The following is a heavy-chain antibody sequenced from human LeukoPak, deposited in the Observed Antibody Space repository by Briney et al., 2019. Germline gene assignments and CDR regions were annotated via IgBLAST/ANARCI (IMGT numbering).Heavy chain of an antibody. CDR3: AGLRGGYRYDVFDI. J-gene: IGHJ3*02. CDR2: IYYSGSS. Sequence: SETLSLTCTVSGGSISSYYWRWMRQPPGKGLEWIGYIYYSGSSNYNPSIMSRVTISVDTSKNQFPQKLRYVAAAGTAVYYFAGLRGGYRYDVFDIWGQGTMVTVSS. CDR1: GGSISSYY. V-gene: IGHV4-59*08. D-gene: IGHD3-16*02.